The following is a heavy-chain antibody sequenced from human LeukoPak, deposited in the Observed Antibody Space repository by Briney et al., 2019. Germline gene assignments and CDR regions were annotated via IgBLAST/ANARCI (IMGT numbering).Heavy chain of an antibody. Sequence: PGGSLRLSCAASGFTFSSYDMNWVRQAPGKGLEWVSSISSGGYTIYYADSVKGRFTISRDNAKNSLFLQMNSLRAEDTAVYYCARVCGYSGYVLGYWLDPWGQGTLVTVSS. CDR2: ISSGGYTI. J-gene: IGHJ5*02. CDR3: ARVCGYSGYVLGYWLDP. CDR1: GFTFSSYD. D-gene: IGHD5-12*01. V-gene: IGHV3-48*03.